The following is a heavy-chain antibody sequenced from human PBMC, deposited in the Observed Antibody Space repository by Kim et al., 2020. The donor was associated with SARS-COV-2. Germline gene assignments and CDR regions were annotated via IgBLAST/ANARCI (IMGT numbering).Heavy chain of an antibody. J-gene: IGHJ4*02. CDR2: ISYDGSNK. Sequence: GGSLRLSCAASGFTFSSYGMHWVRQAPGKGLEWVSIISYDGSNKYYADSVKGRFTIFRDNSKNTLYLQMNSLRAEDTAVYYCAKGGYSYFFKASYYFDYWGQGTLVTVSS. CDR1: GFTFSSYG. D-gene: IGHD5-18*01. V-gene: IGHV3-30*18. CDR3: AKGGYSYFFKASYYFDY.